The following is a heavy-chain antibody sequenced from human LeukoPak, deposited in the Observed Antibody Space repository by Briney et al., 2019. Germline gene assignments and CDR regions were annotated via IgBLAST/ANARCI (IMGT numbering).Heavy chain of an antibody. V-gene: IGHV3-9*01. J-gene: IGHJ4*02. CDR1: GFTFDDYA. CDR3: AKVLDTAMVSDSLDY. CDR2: ISWNSGSI. Sequence: PGGSLRLSCAASGFTFDDYAMHWVRQAPGKGLEWVSGISWNSGSIGYADSVKGRFTISRDNAKNSLYLQMNSLRAEDTAVYYCAKVLDTAMVSDSLDYWGQGTLVTVSS. D-gene: IGHD5-18*01.